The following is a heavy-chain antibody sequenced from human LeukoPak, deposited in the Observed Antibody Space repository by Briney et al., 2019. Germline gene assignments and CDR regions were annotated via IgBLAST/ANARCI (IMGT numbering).Heavy chain of an antibody. D-gene: IGHD3-3*01. CDR2: IYYSGST. CDR3: ARASRDYDFWSGTVDAFDI. Sequence: SETLSLTCTVSGCSISSSSYYWGWIRQPPGKGLEWIGRIYYSGSTYYNPSLKSRVTISVDTSKNQFSLKLSSVTAADTAVYYCARASRDYDFWSGTVDAFDIWGQGTMVTVSS. V-gene: IGHV4-39*07. J-gene: IGHJ3*02. CDR1: GCSISSSSYY.